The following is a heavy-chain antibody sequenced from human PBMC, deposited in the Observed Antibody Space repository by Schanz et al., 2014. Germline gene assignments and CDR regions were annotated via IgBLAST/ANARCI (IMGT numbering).Heavy chain of an antibody. CDR3: ARDKSGTYYTLDL. Sequence: QVQLQESGPGLVKPSQTLSLTCTVSGGSISSGGYYWDWIRLLPGKGLEWIGYISYSGSTNYSPSLKSRVTISLDTSNNQISLKLRSVSAADTAVYYCARDKSGTYYTLDLWGPGTQVTVSS. D-gene: IGHD1-26*01. V-gene: IGHV4-61*08. CDR2: ISYSGST. J-gene: IGHJ5*02. CDR1: GGSISSGGYY.